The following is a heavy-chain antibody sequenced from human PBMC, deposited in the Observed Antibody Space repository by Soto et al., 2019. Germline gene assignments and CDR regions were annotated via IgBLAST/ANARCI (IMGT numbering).Heavy chain of an antibody. CDR1: GYTFTSYD. Sequence: ASVKVSCKASGYTFTSYDTNWVRQATGQGLEWMGWMNPNSGNTGYAQKFQGRVTMTRNTSISTAYMELSSLRSEDTAVYYCARGIVDCSSTSCYYAFDIWGQGTMVTVSS. J-gene: IGHJ3*02. D-gene: IGHD2-2*01. CDR2: MNPNSGNT. CDR3: ARGIVDCSSTSCYYAFDI. V-gene: IGHV1-8*01.